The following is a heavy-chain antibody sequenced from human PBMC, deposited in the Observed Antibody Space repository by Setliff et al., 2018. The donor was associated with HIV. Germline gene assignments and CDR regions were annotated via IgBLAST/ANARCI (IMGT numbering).Heavy chain of an antibody. V-gene: IGHV4-61*08. J-gene: IGHJ5*02. Sequence: SETLSLTCTVSGDSIGSGGYYWSWIRQPPGKGLEWIGDIFYTGSTNYNPSLKSRVTISIDTSKNQSSLKLSSVTAADTAVYYCARQRGGRVTIFGVSGGWFDPWGQGTLVTVSS. CDR3: ARQRGGRVTIFGVSGGWFDP. CDR2: IFYTGST. CDR1: GDSIGSGGYY. D-gene: IGHD3-3*01.